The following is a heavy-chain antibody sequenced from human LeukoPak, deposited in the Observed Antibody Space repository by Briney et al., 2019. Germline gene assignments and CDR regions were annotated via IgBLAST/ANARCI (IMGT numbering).Heavy chain of an antibody. J-gene: IGHJ6*02. D-gene: IGHD3-10*01. CDR2: ISVEGYT. CDR3: SKGRGGV. CDR1: GVTVSSDF. Sequence: GGSLRLSCVASGVTVSSDFMGWVRQAPGKGLQWLTLISVEGYTYYADSVKGRFTISRDSSKNALYLQMNSLRVGDTALYYCSKGRGGVWGQGTTVTVSS. V-gene: IGHV3-66*01.